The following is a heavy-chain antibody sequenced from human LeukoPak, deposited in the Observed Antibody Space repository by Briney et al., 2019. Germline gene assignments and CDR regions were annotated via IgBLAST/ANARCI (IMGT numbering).Heavy chain of an antibody. J-gene: IGHJ4*02. D-gene: IGHD4-17*01. V-gene: IGHV3-48*01. CDR1: GFTFRSYN. CDR3: ARDYSTVTTFFDY. Sequence: QAGGSLRLSCAASGFTFRSYNMNWVRQAPGKGLEWVSYITGGSTTIYYADSVKGRFTTSRDNAKNSLYLQMNSLRAEDTAVYYCARDYSTVTTFFDYWGQGTLVTVSS. CDR2: ITGGSTTI.